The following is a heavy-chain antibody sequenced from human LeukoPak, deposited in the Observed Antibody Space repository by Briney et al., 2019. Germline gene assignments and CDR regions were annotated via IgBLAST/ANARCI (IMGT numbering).Heavy chain of an antibody. D-gene: IGHD5-12*01. Sequence: GRSLRLSCAASGFTISSYGMHWVRQAPGKGLEWVAVISYDGSNKYYADSVKGRFTISRDNSKNTLYLQMNSLRAEDTAVYYCATSTDIVATIVWAFDYWGQGTLVTVSS. CDR2: ISYDGSNK. CDR1: GFTISSYG. V-gene: IGHV3-30*03. CDR3: ATSTDIVATIVWAFDY. J-gene: IGHJ4*02.